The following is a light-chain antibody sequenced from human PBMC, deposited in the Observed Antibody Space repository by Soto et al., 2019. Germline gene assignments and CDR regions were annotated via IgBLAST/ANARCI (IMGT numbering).Light chain of an antibody. CDR3: HVWDSSSDHYV. V-gene: IGLV2-8*01. Sequence: QSVLTQPPSASGSPGQSVTISCTGTKNDIGVYDFVSWYQHHPGKAPRLIIYEVVQRPSGIPDRFSGSNSGDTATLTIRRVEAGDEADYYCHVWDSSSDHYVFGTGTKVTVL. CDR1: KNDIGVYDF. CDR2: EVV. J-gene: IGLJ1*01.